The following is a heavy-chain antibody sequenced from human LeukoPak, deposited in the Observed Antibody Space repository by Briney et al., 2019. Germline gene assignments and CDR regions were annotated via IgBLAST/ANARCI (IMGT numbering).Heavy chain of an antibody. D-gene: IGHD1-26*01. V-gene: IGHV3-21*01. J-gene: IGHJ4*02. CDR1: GFTLDPYT. CDR3: ARVEAWELQQVFDY. CDR2: IGSVGTDI. Sequence: GGSLRLSCAASGFTLDPYTMNWVSQVPGKGMEWVSSIGSVGTDIYYTDSVKGRFTVSRDNAQNSLYLQMNSLRAEDTALYYCARVEAWELQQVFDYWGRGSQVTVSS.